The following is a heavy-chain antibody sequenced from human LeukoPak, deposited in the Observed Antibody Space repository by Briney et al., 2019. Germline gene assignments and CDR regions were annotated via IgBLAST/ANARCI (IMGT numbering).Heavy chain of an antibody. CDR3: ARKSYDLWSGNFDY. J-gene: IGHJ4*02. V-gene: IGHV1-18*01. D-gene: IGHD3-3*01. CDR2: ISAYNGNT. Sequence: GASVKVPCKASGYTFTSYGISWVRQAPGQGLEWMGWISAYNGNTNYAQKLQGRVTMTTDTSTSTAYMELRSLRSDDTAVYYCARKSYDLWSGNFDYWGQGTLVTVSS. CDR1: GYTFTSYG.